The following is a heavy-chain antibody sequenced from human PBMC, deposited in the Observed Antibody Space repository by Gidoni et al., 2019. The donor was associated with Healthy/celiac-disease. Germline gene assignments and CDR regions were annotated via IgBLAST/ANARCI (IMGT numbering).Heavy chain of an antibody. CDR3: ARDHGDPPYYFDY. CDR1: GFTFSSYA. CDR2: ISYDGSNK. D-gene: IGHD4-17*01. J-gene: IGHJ4*02. V-gene: IGHV3-30-3*01. Sequence: QVQLVESGGGVVQPGRSLRLSCAASGFTFSSYAMHWVRQAPGKGLEWVAVISYDGSNKYYADSVKGRFTISRDNSKNTLYLQMNSLRAEDTAVYYCARDHGDPPYYFDYWGQGTLVTVSS.